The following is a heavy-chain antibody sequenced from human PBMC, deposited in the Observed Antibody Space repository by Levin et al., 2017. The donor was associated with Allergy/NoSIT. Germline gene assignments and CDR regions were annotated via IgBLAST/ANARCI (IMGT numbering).Heavy chain of an antibody. Sequence: PGESLKISCAASGFTFSSYAMHWVRQAPGKGLEWVAVISYDGSNKYYADSVKGRFTISRDNSKNTLYLQMNSLRAEDTAVYYCARELVGLTSAAFDIWGQGTMVTVSS. CDR2: ISYDGSNK. J-gene: IGHJ3*02. D-gene: IGHD2-21*02. CDR3: ARELVGLTSAAFDI. V-gene: IGHV3-30-3*01. CDR1: GFTFSSYA.